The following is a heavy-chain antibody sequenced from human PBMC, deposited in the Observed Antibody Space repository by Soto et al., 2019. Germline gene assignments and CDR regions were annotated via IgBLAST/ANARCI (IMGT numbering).Heavy chain of an antibody. Sequence: GASVKVSCKASGYTFTSYYMHWVRQAPGQGLEWMGIINPSGGSTSYAQKFQGRVTMTRDTSTSTVYMELSSLRSEDTAVYYCARGGAYYYDSPASGAFDIWGQGTMVTVSS. J-gene: IGHJ3*02. D-gene: IGHD3-22*01. CDR2: INPSGGST. V-gene: IGHV1-46*01. CDR1: GYTFTSYY. CDR3: ARGGAYYYDSPASGAFDI.